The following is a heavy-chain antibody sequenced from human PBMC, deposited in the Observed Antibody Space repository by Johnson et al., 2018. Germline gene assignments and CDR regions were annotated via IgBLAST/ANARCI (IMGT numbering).Heavy chain of an antibody. J-gene: IGHJ4*02. D-gene: IGHD5-18*01. Sequence: VQLVQSGGGLVKPGESLRLSCVGSGFTLSDYSMTWVRQAPGKGLEWVSSISGSGSVKFYEDSLKGRFTISRDNAENSVYLQMIRLRAEDTALYYCARLDKRTGIHKIFDYWGQGTLVTVSS. CDR2: ISGSGSVK. V-gene: IGHV3-21*06. CDR1: GFTLSDYS. CDR3: ARLDKRTGIHKIFDY.